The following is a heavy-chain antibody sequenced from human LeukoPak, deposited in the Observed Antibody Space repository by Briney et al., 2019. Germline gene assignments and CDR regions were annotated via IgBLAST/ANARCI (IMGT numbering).Heavy chain of an antibody. J-gene: IGHJ5*02. D-gene: IGHD3-22*01. Sequence: PSETLSLTCTVSYESTSSSSHYWGWIRRPPGKGLEWIGSIDSGRNIHSNPSLAGRDTISVDTSKNQFSLKLSSVTAADTAVYYCARTKYYFDSSDYFFFDPWGQGILVIVSS. CDR1: YESTSSSSHY. CDR2: IDSGRNI. V-gene: IGHV4-39*01. CDR3: ARTKYYFDSSDYFFFDP.